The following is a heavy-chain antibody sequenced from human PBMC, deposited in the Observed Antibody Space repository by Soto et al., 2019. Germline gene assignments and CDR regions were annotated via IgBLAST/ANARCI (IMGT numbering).Heavy chain of an antibody. Sequence: SGPTLVNPTQTLTLTCTFSGSSLSTGGMGVGWIRQPPGKALEWLALIYWDGDRRYSPSLMNRLTIAKDTSKNQVVLTMTNMDPVDTATYYCVHSRCGGDCLQSYSSHYYYGMDIWGQGTTVTVSS. J-gene: IGHJ6*02. V-gene: IGHV2-5*02. D-gene: IGHD2-21*02. CDR3: VHSRCGGDCLQSYSSHYYYGMDI. CDR1: GSSLSTGGMG. CDR2: IYWDGDR.